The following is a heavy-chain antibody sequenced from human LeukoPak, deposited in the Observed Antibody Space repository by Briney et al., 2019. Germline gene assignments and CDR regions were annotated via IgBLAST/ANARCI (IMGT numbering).Heavy chain of an antibody. CDR3: ARDSSYCSGGSCYYRYYYYGMDV. CDR1: GFTFSSYS. J-gene: IGHJ6*02. D-gene: IGHD2-15*01. Sequence: PGGSLRLSCAASGFTFSSYSMNWVRQAPGKGLEWVSSISSSSSYIYYADSVKGRFTISRDNAKNSLYLQMNSLRAEDTAVYYCARDSSYCSGGSCYYRYYYYGMDVWGQGTTVTVSS. CDR2: ISSSSSYI. V-gene: IGHV3-21*01.